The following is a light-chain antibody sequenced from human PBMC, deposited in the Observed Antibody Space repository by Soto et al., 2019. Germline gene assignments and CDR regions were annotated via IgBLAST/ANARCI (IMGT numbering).Light chain of an antibody. V-gene: IGKV3-20*01. CDR1: QSVANNY. Sequence: PGARATLSCRASQSVANNYLAWYQQRPGQAPRLLIYAASSRAAGIPDRFSGSGSGTDFTLTISRLEPEDFGVFFCHHYSRSPIFTFGPGTTVDMK. J-gene: IGKJ3*01. CDR3: HHYSRSPIFT. CDR2: AAS.